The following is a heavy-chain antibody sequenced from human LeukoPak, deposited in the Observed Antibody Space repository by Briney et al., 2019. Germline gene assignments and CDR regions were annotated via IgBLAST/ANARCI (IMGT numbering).Heavy chain of an antibody. J-gene: IGHJ4*02. V-gene: IGHV3-21*01. CDR3: ARSLKTGTTAFDY. CDR1: GFTFSSYS. Sequence: PGGSLRLSCAASGFTFSSYSMNWVRQAPGKGLEWVSSISSSSSYIYYADSVKGRFTISRDNAKNPLYLQMNSLRAEDTAVYYCARSLKTGTTAFDYWGQGTLVTVSS. CDR2: ISSSSSYI. D-gene: IGHD1-7*01.